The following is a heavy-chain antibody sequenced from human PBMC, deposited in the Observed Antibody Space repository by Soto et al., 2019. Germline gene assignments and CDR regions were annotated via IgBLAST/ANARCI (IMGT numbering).Heavy chain of an antibody. V-gene: IGHV3-15*01. D-gene: IGHD3-16*02. J-gene: IGHJ3*01. CDR3: TTAPLVAIDAFDL. CDR1: GFTFSNAW. CDR2: IKSKTDGGTT. Sequence: PGGSLRLSCAASGFTFSNAWMSWVRQAPGKGLEWVGRIKSKTDGGTTDYAAPVKGRFTISRDDSKNTLYLQMNSLKTEDTAVYYCTTAPLVAIDAFDLGGQGKMATVSS.